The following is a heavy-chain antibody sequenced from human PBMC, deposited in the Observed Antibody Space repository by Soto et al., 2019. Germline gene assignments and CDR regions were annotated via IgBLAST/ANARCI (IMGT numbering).Heavy chain of an antibody. J-gene: IGHJ4*02. V-gene: IGHV4-28*01. CDR2: IYYSGST. D-gene: IGHD6-19*01. CDR1: GYSISSRNC. Sequence: SVILSLTCAVSGYSISSRNCWGRIQRPQQKGLVWIAYIYYSGSTNYTPSLECRVTISVDTSKNQFFLKLSSVTSAYTVVYYCAIGYSSGGYLRWGQGVLVTVSS. CDR3: AIGYSSGGYLR.